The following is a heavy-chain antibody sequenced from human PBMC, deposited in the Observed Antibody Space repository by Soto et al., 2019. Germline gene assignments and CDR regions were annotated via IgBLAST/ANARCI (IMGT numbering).Heavy chain of an antibody. D-gene: IGHD6-13*01. CDR1: GFTFSSYW. J-gene: IGHJ6*02. Sequence: GGSLRLSCAASGFTFSSYWMSWVRQAPGKGLEWVANIKQDGSEKYYVDSVKGRFTISRDNAKNSLYLQMNSLRAEDTAVYYCARGLFRGSSWYYYYYGMDVWGQGTTVTVSS. CDR2: IKQDGSEK. CDR3: ARGLFRGSSWYYYYYGMDV. V-gene: IGHV3-7*01.